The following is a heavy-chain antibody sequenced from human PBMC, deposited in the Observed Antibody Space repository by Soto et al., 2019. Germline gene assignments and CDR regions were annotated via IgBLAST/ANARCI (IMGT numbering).Heavy chain of an antibody. CDR2: ITGSGSTK. CDR1: GFTFSPYS. CDR3: ARGQYGMDV. Sequence: GGSPRLSCAASGFTFSPYSMNWVRQAPGKGLEWVSYITGSGSTKYYADSVKGRFTISRDNAENSLYLQMNSLGDDDTAVYYCARGQYGMDVWGQGTAVTVSS. J-gene: IGHJ6*02. V-gene: IGHV3-48*02.